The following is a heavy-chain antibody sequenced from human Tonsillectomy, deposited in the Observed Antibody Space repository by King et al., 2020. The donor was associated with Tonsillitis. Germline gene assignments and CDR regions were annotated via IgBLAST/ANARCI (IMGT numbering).Heavy chain of an antibody. CDR1: GFIFSNSG. J-gene: IGHJ6*02. D-gene: IGHD3-9*01. CDR2: IRYDGNTK. CDR3: AKAPDYDILTGRYYYGMDV. V-gene: IGHV3-30*02. Sequence: VQLVESGGGVVQPGGSPRLSCAASGFIFSNSGLHWVRQAPGKGLEWVAFIRYDGNTKYYADSVKGRFTISRDNSKNTLYLQMNSLRAEDTAVYYCAKAPDYDILTGRYYYGMDVWGQGTTVTVSS.